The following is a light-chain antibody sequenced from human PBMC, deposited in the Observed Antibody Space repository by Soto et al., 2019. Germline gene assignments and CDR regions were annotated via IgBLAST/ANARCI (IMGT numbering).Light chain of an antibody. Sequence: EIVLTQSPSTLSLSPGDRATISCRASQSVGSTLAWYHQQPGQAPRLLIFRASDRPTASPDRFSGSGFWTDFTLTLSSLEPEDFSVYYWPPGSNGATFGPGTKVDVK. CDR3: PPGSNGAT. CDR2: RAS. V-gene: IGKV3-11*01. CDR1: QSVGST. J-gene: IGKJ3*01.